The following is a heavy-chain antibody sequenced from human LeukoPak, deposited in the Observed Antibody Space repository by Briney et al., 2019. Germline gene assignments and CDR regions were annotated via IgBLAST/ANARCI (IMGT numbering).Heavy chain of an antibody. J-gene: IGHJ4*02. CDR3: ARGEGLVRGSQFDY. V-gene: IGHV1-69*13. CDR2: IIPIFGTA. CDR1: GGTFSSYA. D-gene: IGHD3-10*01. Sequence: SVKVSCKASGGTFSSYAISWVRQAPGQGLEWMGGIIPIFGTANYAQKFQGRVTITADESTSTAYMELSSLRSEDTAVYYCARGEGLVRGSQFDYWGQGTLVTVSS.